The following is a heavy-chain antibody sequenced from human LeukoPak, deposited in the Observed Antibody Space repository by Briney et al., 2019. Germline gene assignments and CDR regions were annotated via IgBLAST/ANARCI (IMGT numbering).Heavy chain of an antibody. V-gene: IGHV3-33*06. CDR2: IWYDGNNK. J-gene: IGHJ5*02. D-gene: IGHD3-9*01. CDR3: AKDRSTGSNWFDP. Sequence: PGGSLRLSCAASGFTFSSYGMHWVRQAPGKRLEWVAVIWYDGNNKYYADSVKGRFTISRDNSKNTLYLQMNSLRAEDTAVYYCAKDRSTGSNWFDPWGQGTLVTVSS. CDR1: GFTFSSYG.